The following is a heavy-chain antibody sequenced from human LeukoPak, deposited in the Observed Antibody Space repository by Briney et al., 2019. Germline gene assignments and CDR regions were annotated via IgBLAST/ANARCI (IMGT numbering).Heavy chain of an antibody. CDR2: IYNSVST. CDR3: ARAPRYGSGVTKFDN. CDR1: GGSFSAFY. D-gene: IGHD3-10*01. Sequence: SETLSLTCTVSGGSFSAFYWNWIRQTPGKGLEWIGYIYNSVSTNYTSSLRSRVTISLDTSKNQFSLRLTSVTAADTAVYYCARAPRYGSGVTKFDNWGQGTLVAVSS. V-gene: IGHV4-59*01. J-gene: IGHJ4*02.